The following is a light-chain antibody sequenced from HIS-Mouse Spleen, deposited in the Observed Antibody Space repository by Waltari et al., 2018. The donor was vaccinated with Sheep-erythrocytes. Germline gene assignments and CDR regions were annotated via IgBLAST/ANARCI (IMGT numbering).Light chain of an antibody. CDR1: KLGDKY. CDR2: QDR. Sequence: SYVLTQPPSVSVSPGQTASITCSGDKLGDKYACWYQQKPGQSPVLVIYQDRKRPSGIPERFSGSNSGNTATLTISGTQAMDEADYYCQAWDSSTAVFGGGTKLTVL. J-gene: IGLJ2*01. V-gene: IGLV3-1*01. CDR3: QAWDSSTAV.